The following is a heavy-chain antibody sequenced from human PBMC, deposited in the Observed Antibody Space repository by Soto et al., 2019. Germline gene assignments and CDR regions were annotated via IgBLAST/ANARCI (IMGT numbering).Heavy chain of an antibody. CDR1: GDSITSAKHY. Sequence: QVRLQQSGPGLVKPSETLSLTCAVSGDSITSAKHYWGWIRQPPGKGLEWIGNISHTGPTYYNPSLSSRVTVSIDTSKSQFSLQMRSMSAADTGVYYCARCEQKWVQFAYYSGVDVWGQGTTVIVSS. V-gene: IGHV4-39*01. J-gene: IGHJ6*02. CDR2: ISHTGPT. D-gene: IGHD2-8*01. CDR3: ARCEQKWVQFAYYSGVDV.